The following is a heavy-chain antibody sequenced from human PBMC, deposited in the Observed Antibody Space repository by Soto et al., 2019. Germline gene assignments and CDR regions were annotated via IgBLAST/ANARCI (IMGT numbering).Heavy chain of an antibody. Sequence: GGSLRLSCAASGFTFSSYAMSWVRQAPGKGLEWVSAISGSGGSTYYADSVKGRFTISRDNSKNTLYLQMNSLRAEDTAVYYCAKTLSRDFWSGYYRAPYYFDYWGQGPLVTVSS. D-gene: IGHD3-3*01. CDR2: ISGSGGST. CDR1: GFTFSSYA. J-gene: IGHJ4*02. V-gene: IGHV3-23*01. CDR3: AKTLSRDFWSGYYRAPYYFDY.